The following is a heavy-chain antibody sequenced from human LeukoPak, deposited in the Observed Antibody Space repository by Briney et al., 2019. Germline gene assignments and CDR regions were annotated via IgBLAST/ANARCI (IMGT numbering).Heavy chain of an antibody. D-gene: IGHD3-3*01. V-gene: IGHV1-69*13. J-gene: IGHJ4*02. CDR3: ASGTRDFWSGYSPTFIDY. CDR2: IIPIFGTA. CDR1: GGTFSSYA. Sequence: SVKVSCKASGGTFSSYAISWVRQAPGQGLEWMGGIIPIFGTANYAQKFQGRVTITADESTSTAYMELSSLRSEDTAVYYCASGTRDFWSGYSPTFIDYWGQGTLVTVSS.